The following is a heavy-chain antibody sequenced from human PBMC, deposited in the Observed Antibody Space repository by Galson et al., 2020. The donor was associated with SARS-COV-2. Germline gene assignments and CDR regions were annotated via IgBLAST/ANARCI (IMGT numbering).Heavy chain of an antibody. V-gene: IGHV4-61*09. Sequence: SETLSLTCTVSGGSISSGSYYWSWIRQPAGKGLEWIGHIYTSGSTNYNPSLKSRVTISVDTSKNQFSLKLSSVTAADTAVYYCARGGSDNVLRFLEWPSWFDPWGQGTLVTVSS. D-gene: IGHD3-3*01. CDR3: ARGGSDNVLRFLEWPSWFDP. CDR1: GGSISSGSYY. CDR2: IYTSGST. J-gene: IGHJ5*02.